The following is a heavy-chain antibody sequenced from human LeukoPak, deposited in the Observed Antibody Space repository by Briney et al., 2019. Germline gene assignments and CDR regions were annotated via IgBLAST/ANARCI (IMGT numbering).Heavy chain of an antibody. V-gene: IGHV3-23*01. CDR3: AEGLGYCSGGSCYVSFDY. D-gene: IGHD2-15*01. J-gene: IGHJ4*02. CDR2: ISGSGGST. Sequence: GGSLRLSCAASGFTFSSYAMSWVRQAPGKGLEWVSAISGSGGSTYYADSVKGRFTISRDNSKNTLYLQMNSLRAEDTAVYYCAEGLGYCSGGSCYVSFDYWGQGTLVTVSS. CDR1: GFTFSSYA.